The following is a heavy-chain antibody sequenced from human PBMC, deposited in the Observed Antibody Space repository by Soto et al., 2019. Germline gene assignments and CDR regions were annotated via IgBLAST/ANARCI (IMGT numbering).Heavy chain of an antibody. CDR2: IASGDST. Sequence: EVQLVESGGGLVKPGGSLRLSCAASGFTFSSYNMNWVRQAPGKGLEWVSSIASGDSTYHADSVKGRFTISRDNSKNTLFLQMNSLRAEDTAVYYCAKGSRGYYDSGNYYYFDYWGQGTLVTVSS. D-gene: IGHD3-22*01. V-gene: IGHV3-21*04. J-gene: IGHJ4*02. CDR3: AKGSRGYYDSGNYYYFDY. CDR1: GFTFSSYN.